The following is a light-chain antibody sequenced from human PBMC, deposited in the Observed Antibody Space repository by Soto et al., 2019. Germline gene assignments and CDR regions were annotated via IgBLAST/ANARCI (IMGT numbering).Light chain of an antibody. CDR3: CSFAGSNSWV. Sequence: QSALTQPPSASGSPGQSVAISCTGTSSDVGGYNYVSWYQQHPGKAPKLMIYEATRRPSGISNRFSGSKSGNTASLTISGLQAEDEADYYCCSFAGSNSWVFGGGTKLTVL. CDR1: SSDVGGYNY. CDR2: EAT. V-gene: IGLV2-8*01. J-gene: IGLJ3*02.